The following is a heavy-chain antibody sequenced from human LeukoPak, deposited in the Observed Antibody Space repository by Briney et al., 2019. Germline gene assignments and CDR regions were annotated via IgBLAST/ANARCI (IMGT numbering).Heavy chain of an antibody. CDR1: AFIFSGHW. V-gene: IGHV3-15*07. J-gene: IGHJ4*02. Sequence: GGSLRLSCEGSAFIFSGHWMNWVRQAPGKGLEWVGRVKNRGDGRTTDYAAPVKGRFIISRDDSKKTVYLQMDSLKTEDTAVYFCTTEYFGGFEYWGQGTLVTVSS. CDR3: TTEYFGGFEY. CDR2: VKNRGDGRTT. D-gene: IGHD3-16*01.